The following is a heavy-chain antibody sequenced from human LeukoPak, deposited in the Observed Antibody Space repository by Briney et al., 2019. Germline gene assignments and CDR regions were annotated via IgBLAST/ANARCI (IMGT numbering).Heavy chain of an antibody. CDR1: GFPFSNFW. CDR2: IHPEGNEK. V-gene: IGHV3-7*04. Sequence: GGSLRLSCATSGFPFSNFWMSWVRQAPGRGLEWVANIHPEGNEKYHVESVKGRFTISRDNARNLLFLQMNGLRVEDTAVYYCARGDDFSGDHWGQGTLVTVSS. CDR3: ARGDDFSGDH. J-gene: IGHJ4*02. D-gene: IGHD1-1*01.